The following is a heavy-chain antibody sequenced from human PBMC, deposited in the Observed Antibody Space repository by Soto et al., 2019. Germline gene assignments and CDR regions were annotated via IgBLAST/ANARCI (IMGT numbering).Heavy chain of an antibody. V-gene: IGHV3-48*02. D-gene: IGHD6-19*01. CDR2: ISSSSSTI. CDR1: GFTFSSYS. CDR3: AREAYSSGLNWFDP. Sequence: PGGSLRLSCAASGFTFSSYSMNWVRQAPGKGLEWVSYISSSSSTIHYADSVKGRFTISRDNAKNSLYLQMNSLRDEDTAVYYCAREAYSSGLNWFDPWGQGTPVTVSS. J-gene: IGHJ5*02.